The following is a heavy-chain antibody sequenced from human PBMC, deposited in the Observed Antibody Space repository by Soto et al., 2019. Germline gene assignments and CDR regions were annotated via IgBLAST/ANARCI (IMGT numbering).Heavy chain of an antibody. CDR1: GFTFSSYA. D-gene: IGHD3-9*01. CDR2: ISGSGGST. Sequence: GGSLRLSCAASGFTFSSYAMSWVRQAPGKGLEWVTAISGSGGSTYYADSVKGRFTISRDNSKNTLYLQMNSLRAEDTAVYYCAKDQGNDILTGYYLNDYWGQGTLVTVSS. V-gene: IGHV3-23*01. J-gene: IGHJ4*02. CDR3: AKDQGNDILTGYYLNDY.